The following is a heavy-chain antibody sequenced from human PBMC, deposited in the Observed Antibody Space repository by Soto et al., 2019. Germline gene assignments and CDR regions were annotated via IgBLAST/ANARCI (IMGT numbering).Heavy chain of an antibody. J-gene: IGHJ6*02. CDR2: ISYDGSNK. CDR3: AKGSYSSSSYYYGMDV. Sequence: GGSLRLSCAASGFTFSSYGMHWVRRAPGEGLEWVAVISYDGSNKYYADSVKGRFTISRDNSKNTLFLQMNSLRGEDTAVYYCAKGSYSSSSYYYGMDVWGQGTTVTVSS. D-gene: IGHD6-6*01. V-gene: IGHV3-30*18. CDR1: GFTFSSYG.